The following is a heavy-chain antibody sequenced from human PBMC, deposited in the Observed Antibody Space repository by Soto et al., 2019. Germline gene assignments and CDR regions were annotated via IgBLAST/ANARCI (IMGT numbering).Heavy chain of an antibody. D-gene: IGHD4-17*01. CDR1: GGSISSYY. Sequence: QVQLQESGPGLVKPSETLSLTCTVSGGSISSYYWSWIRQPPGKGLEWIGYIYYSGSTNYNPSLNRRXXIXVXXPKNQFSLNLTSVTAADTAVYSCPRGGDYRYYVDYWGQGPLVTVSP. CDR3: PRGGDYRYYVDY. CDR2: IYYSGST. V-gene: IGHV4-59*01. J-gene: IGHJ4*02.